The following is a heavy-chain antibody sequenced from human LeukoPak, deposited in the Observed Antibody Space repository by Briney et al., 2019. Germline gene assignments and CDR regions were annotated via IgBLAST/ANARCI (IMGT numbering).Heavy chain of an antibody. V-gene: IGHV4-34*01. CDR2: INHSGST. CDR3: ARGLAYYYGSGSLKFRWFDP. D-gene: IGHD3-10*01. CDR1: GGSFSGYY. Sequence: SATLSLTCAVYGGSFSGYYWSWIRQPPGKGLEWIGEINHSGSTNYNPSLKSRVTISVDTSKNQFSLKLSSVTAADAAVYYCARGLAYYYGSGSLKFRWFDPWGQGTLVTVSS. J-gene: IGHJ5*02.